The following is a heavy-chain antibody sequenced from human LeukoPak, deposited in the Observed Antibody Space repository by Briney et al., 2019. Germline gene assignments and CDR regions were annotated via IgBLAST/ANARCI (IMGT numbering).Heavy chain of an antibody. CDR2: INPNSGGT. CDR3: ARDSIAAAGESFDY. D-gene: IGHD6-13*01. J-gene: IGHJ4*02. V-gene: IGHV1-2*02. Sequence: ASVKVSCKASGYTFTGYYMHWVRQAPGQGLEWMGWINPNSGGTNYAQKFQGRATMTRDTSISTAYMELSRLRSDDTAVYYCARDSIAAAGESFDYWGQGTLVTVSS. CDR1: GYTFTGYY.